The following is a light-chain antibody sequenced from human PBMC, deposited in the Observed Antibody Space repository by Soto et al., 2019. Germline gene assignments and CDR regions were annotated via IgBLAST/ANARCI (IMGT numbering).Light chain of an antibody. CDR2: GAS. V-gene: IGKV3-15*01. CDR1: QSVSSR. Sequence: EIVITQSPSTLSVSPGERVTLSCRASQSVSSRLAWYHQKPGQSPRLLIYGASTRATGIPARFSGSGSGTDFTLTISRLEPEDFAVYYCQQYGSSGLTFGGGTKVDIK. CDR3: QQYGSSGLT. J-gene: IGKJ4*01.